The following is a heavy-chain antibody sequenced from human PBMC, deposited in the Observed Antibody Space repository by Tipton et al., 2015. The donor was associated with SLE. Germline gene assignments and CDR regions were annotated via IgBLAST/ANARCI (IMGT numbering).Heavy chain of an antibody. V-gene: IGHV4-31*03. CDR2: IYYNGDT. Sequence: TLSLTCSVSGGSINSASYYWTWVRQHPGKGLEWLAYIYYNGDTFYNPSLKSRLTLSLDTSKNQFSLNLTSVTAADTAVYYCVRELDTFEVWGPGTLVTVSS. CDR1: GGSINSASYY. CDR3: VRELDTFEV. J-gene: IGHJ3*01.